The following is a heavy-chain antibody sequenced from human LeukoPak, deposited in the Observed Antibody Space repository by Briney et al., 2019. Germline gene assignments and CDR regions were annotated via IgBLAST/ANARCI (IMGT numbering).Heavy chain of an antibody. J-gene: IGHJ4*02. Sequence: GGSLRLSCATSGFSFTTYGMHWVRQAPGKGLEWVAVAYGDGSDKYYADSVKGRFTISKDNSKNTLFVQMNNLRAEDTAVYYCARDMPKVGTDTAIWGQGTLVTVSS. CDR1: GFSFTTYG. D-gene: IGHD2-2*01. V-gene: IGHV3-33*01. CDR2: AYGDGSDK. CDR3: ARDMPKVGTDTAI.